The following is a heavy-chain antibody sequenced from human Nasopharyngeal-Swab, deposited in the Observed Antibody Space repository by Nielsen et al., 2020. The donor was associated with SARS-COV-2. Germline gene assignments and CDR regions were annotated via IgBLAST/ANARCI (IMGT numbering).Heavy chain of an antibody. V-gene: IGHV1-18*01. CDR1: GYTFTSYG. CDR2: ISAYNGNT. CDR3: ARVRVLELFDY. D-gene: IGHD1-7*01. J-gene: IGHJ4*02. Sequence: ASVKVSCKASGYTFTSYGISWVRQAPGQGLEWMGWISAYNGNTNYAQKLQGRVTMTRNTSISTAYMELSSLRSEDTAVYYCARVRVLELFDYWGQGTLVTVSS.